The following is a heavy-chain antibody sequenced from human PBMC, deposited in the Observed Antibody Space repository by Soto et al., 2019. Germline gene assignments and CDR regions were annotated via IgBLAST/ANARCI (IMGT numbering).Heavy chain of an antibody. CDR3: ARVLLDRWMFDY. J-gene: IGHJ4*02. Sequence: LSLTCTVSGGSISSGDYYWSWIRQPPGKGLEWIGYIYYSGSTYYNPSLKSRVTISVDTSKNQFSLKLSSVTAADTAVYYCARVLLDRWMFDYWGQGTLVTVSS. CDR2: IYYSGST. V-gene: IGHV4-30-4*01. CDR1: GGSISSGDYY. D-gene: IGHD2-15*01.